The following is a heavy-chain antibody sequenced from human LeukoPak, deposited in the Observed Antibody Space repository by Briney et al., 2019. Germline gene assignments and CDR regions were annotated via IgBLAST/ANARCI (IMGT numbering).Heavy chain of an antibody. CDR2: IIPILGIA. D-gene: IGHD3-10*01. V-gene: IGHV1-69*04. Sequence: ASVKVSCKASGGTFSSYAISWVRQAPGQGLEWRGRIIPILGIANYAQKFQGRVTITADKSTSTAYMELSSLRSEDTAVYYCARASMVRGENWFDPWGQGTLVTVSS. J-gene: IGHJ5*02. CDR1: GGTFSSYA. CDR3: ARASMVRGENWFDP.